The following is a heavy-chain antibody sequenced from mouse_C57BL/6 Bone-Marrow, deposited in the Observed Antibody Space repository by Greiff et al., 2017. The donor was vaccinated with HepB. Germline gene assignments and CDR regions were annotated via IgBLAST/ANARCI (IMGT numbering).Heavy chain of an antibody. J-gene: IGHJ2*01. Sequence: EVKLMESGGGLVKPGGSLKLSCAASGFTFSSYAMSWVRQTPEKRLEWVATISDGGSYTYYPDNVKGRFTISRDNAKTNLYLQMSHLKSEDTAMYYCARESLLYYFDYWGQGTTLTVSS. CDR3: ARESLLYYFDY. CDR2: ISDGGSYT. V-gene: IGHV5-4*03. CDR1: GFTFSSYA.